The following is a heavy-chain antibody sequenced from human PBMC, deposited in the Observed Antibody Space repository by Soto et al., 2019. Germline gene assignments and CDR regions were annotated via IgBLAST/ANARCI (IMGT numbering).Heavy chain of an antibody. CDR3: ARDQMGYSSCWFLTPRWFDP. D-gene: IGHD6-13*01. Sequence: WASVKVSCKASGYTFTSYGISWVRQAPGQGLEWMGWISAYNGNTNYAQKLQGRVTMTTDTSTSTAYMELRSLRSDDTAVYYCARDQMGYSSCWFLTPRWFDPWGQGTLVTVSS. V-gene: IGHV1-18*01. CDR2: ISAYNGNT. J-gene: IGHJ5*02. CDR1: GYTFTSYG.